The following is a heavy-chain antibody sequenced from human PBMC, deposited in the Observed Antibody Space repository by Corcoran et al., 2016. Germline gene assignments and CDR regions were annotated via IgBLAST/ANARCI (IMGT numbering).Heavy chain of an antibody. CDR2: IKQDGSAK. Sequence: EVQLVESGGGLVQPGGSLRLSCAASEFTLGDYWMGWVRQAPGKGLEWVANIKQDGSAKNYVESVKGRFTIARDNAKNSLYLQMNSLRAEDTAVYPCARDSWASGSYDYWGQGTLVTVSS. V-gene: IGHV3-7*03. CDR1: EFTLGDYW. J-gene: IGHJ4*02. CDR3: ARDSWASGSYDY. D-gene: IGHD3-10*01.